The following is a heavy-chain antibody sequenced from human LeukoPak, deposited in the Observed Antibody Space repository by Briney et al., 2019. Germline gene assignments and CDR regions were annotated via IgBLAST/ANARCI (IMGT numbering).Heavy chain of an antibody. D-gene: IGHD5-18*01. CDR3: ARGTAMVSLYYYYYYMDV. CDR2: IYYSGST. J-gene: IGHJ6*03. CDR1: GGSISSYY. V-gene: IGHV4-59*01. Sequence: SETLSLTCTVSGGSISSYYWSWIRQPPGKGLEWIGYIYYSGSTNYNPSLKSRVTISVDTSKNQFSLKLSSVTAADTAVYYCARGTAMVSLYYYYYYMDVWGKGTTVTISS.